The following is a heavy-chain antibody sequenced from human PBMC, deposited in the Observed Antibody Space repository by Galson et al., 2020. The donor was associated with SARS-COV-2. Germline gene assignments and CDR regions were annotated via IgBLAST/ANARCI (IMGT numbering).Heavy chain of an antibody. CDR2: INHSGST. CDR1: GGSFSGYY. V-gene: IGHV4-34*01. D-gene: IGHD6-13*01. CDR3: VIPAAGTNYYYGMDV. J-gene: IGHJ6*02. Sequence: ETSETLSLTCAVYGGSFSGYYWSWIRQPPGKGLEWIGEINHSGSTNYNPSLKSRVTISVDTSKNQFSLKLSSVTAADTAVYYCVIPAAGTNYYYGMDVWGQGTTITVSS.